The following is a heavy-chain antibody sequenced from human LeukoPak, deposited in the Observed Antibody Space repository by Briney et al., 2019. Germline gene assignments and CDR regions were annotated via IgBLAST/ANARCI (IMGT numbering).Heavy chain of an antibody. CDR2: IYYSGST. V-gene: IGHV4-34*01. CDR1: GGSFSGYY. D-gene: IGHD6-25*01. CDR3: ARQSTIAAARIDP. J-gene: IGHJ5*02. Sequence: SETLSLTCAVYGGSFSGYYWSWIRQPPGRGLEWIGNIYYSGSTYYSPSLKSRVTVSVDTSKNQFSLKLSSVTAADTAVYYCARQSTIAAARIDPWGQGTLVTVSS.